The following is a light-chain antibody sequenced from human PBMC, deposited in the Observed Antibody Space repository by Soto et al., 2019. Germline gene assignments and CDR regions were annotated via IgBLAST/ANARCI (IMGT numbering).Light chain of an antibody. CDR3: SSFTTNTTVI. Sequence: QSALTQPASVSGSPGQSITISCTGTSSDVGGYDYVSWYQHHPGKAPKLIIYEVTNRPSGISSRFSGSKSGNTASPTISGLQAEDEAEYYCSSFTTNTTVIFGGGTKLTVL. J-gene: IGLJ2*01. V-gene: IGLV2-14*01. CDR2: EVT. CDR1: SSDVGGYDY.